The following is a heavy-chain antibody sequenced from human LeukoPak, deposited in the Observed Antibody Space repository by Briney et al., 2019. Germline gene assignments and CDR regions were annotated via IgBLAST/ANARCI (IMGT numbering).Heavy chain of an antibody. J-gene: IGHJ4*02. V-gene: IGHV4-4*09. CDR3: ARHLFNGDWTPLFDY. D-gene: IGHD4-17*01. Sequence: SETLSLTCTVSGGSISGYYWSWIRQPPGKGLEWIGYIYTSGSTNYNPSLKSRVTISVDTSKNQFSLKLSSVTAADTAVYYCARHLFNGDWTPLFDYWGQGTLVTVSS. CDR2: IYTSGST. CDR1: GGSISGYY.